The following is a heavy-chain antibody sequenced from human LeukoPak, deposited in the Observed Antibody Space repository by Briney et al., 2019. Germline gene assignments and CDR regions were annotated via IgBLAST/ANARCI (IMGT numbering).Heavy chain of an antibody. Sequence: GGSLRLSCAASGFTFSSYAMHWVRQAPGKGLEWVAVISFDGSKTHYADSLKGRCTISRDNSKNTLYLQMNSLRAEDTAAYYCARDRQPYYHYYGMDVWGQGTTVTVSS. J-gene: IGHJ6*02. V-gene: IGHV3-30-3*01. CDR1: GFTFSSYA. CDR2: ISFDGSKT. D-gene: IGHD6-6*01. CDR3: ARDRQPYYHYYGMDV.